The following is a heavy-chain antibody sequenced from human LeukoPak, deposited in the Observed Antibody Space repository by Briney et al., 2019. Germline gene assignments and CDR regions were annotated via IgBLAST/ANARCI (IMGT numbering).Heavy chain of an antibody. Sequence: GESLKISCKTSGYSFTNRWIGWVRQMPGKGLEWMGIIKPGDSDTRYNPSFQGQVTISADKSISTAYLQWSSLKASDTAMYYCTRDGAVAGTFDYWGQGTLVTVSS. CDR2: IKPGDSDT. CDR1: GYSFTNRW. J-gene: IGHJ4*02. V-gene: IGHV5-51*01. CDR3: TRDGAVAGTFDY. D-gene: IGHD6-19*01.